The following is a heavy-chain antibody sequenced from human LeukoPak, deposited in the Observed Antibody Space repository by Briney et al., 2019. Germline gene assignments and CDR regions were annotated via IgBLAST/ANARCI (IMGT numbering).Heavy chain of an antibody. J-gene: IGHJ6*02. D-gene: IGHD2-8*02. Sequence: GGSLRLSCAASGFTFSDYYMSWIRQAPGRGLELVSYISGSRTYTNYADSVKGRFSISRDNAKNSVYLQMNSLRAEDTAIYYCARDRLVAIPSFQSMDVWGQGTTVTVSS. CDR3: ARDRLVAIPSFQSMDV. CDR2: ISGSRTYT. CDR1: GFTFSDYY. V-gene: IGHV3-11*05.